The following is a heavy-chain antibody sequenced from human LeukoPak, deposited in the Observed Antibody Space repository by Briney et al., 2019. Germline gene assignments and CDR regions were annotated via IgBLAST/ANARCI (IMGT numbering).Heavy chain of an antibody. CDR2: INPNSGGT. D-gene: IGHD6-13*01. Sequence: GASVKVSCKASGYTFTGYYMHWVRQAPGQGLEWMGWINPNSGGTNYAQKFQGRVTMTRDTSISTAYMELSRLRSDDTAVYYCAGSAIAAAGLNWFDPWGQGTLVTVSS. J-gene: IGHJ5*02. CDR1: GYTFTGYY. CDR3: AGSAIAAAGLNWFDP. V-gene: IGHV1-2*02.